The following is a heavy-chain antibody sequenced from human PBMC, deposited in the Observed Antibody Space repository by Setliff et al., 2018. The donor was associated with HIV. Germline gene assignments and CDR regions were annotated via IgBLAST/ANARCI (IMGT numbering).Heavy chain of an antibody. J-gene: IGHJ4*02. CDR3: ARQMTIPGVAVTPVDY. CDR1: GGSISSYY. D-gene: IGHD3-3*01. Sequence: SETLSLTCTVSGGSISSYYWTWLRQFPGKGLEWIGFIFYTGSTTYNPSLNSRVTISVDTSKSQFSLKLTSVTAADTAVYYCARQMTIPGVAVTPVDYWGQGALVTVSS. CDR2: IFYTGST. V-gene: IGHV4-59*08.